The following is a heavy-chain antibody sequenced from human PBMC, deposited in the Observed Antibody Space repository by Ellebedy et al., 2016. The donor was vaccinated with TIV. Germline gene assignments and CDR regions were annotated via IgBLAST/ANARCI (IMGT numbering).Heavy chain of an antibody. J-gene: IGHJ4*02. D-gene: IGHD3-10*01. CDR2: IIPIFGTA. Sequence: AASVKVSCKASGGTFNSYPLSWVRQAPGQGLEWMGGIIPIFGTAYYAQKFQGRVTITADESTSTAYMELSSLRSDDTAVYYCARDLFPFVFDSWGQGTLVTVSS. V-gene: IGHV1-69*13. CDR1: GGTFNSYP. CDR3: ARDLFPFVFDS.